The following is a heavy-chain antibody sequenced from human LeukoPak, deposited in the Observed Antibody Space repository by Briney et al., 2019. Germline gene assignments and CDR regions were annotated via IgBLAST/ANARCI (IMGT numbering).Heavy chain of an antibody. J-gene: IGHJ4*02. CDR1: GFTFSSYG. Sequence: GRSLRLSCAASGFTFSSYGMHWVRQAPGKGLDWVAVIWYDGSNEYYSDSVKGRFAISKDNSKNTLYLQMNSLRAEDTAVYFCARDPGLRLDFWGQGTLLIVSS. CDR3: ARDPGLRLDF. V-gene: IGHV3-33*08. CDR2: IWYDGSNE. D-gene: IGHD5/OR15-5a*01.